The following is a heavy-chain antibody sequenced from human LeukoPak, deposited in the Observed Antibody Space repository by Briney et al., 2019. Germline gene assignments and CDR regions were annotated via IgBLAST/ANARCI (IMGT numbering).Heavy chain of an antibody. CDR3: ARDRNDYSNYEGGWYFDL. CDR2: ISPNSGGT. D-gene: IGHD4-11*01. V-gene: IGHV1-2*02. Sequence: ASVKVSCKASGYTFTGYYMHWVRYAPGQGLEWMGWISPNSGGTNYAQKFQGRVTMTRDTSISTAYMELSRLRSDDTAVYYCARDRNDYSNYEGGWYFDLWGRGTLVTVSS. CDR1: GYTFTGYY. J-gene: IGHJ2*01.